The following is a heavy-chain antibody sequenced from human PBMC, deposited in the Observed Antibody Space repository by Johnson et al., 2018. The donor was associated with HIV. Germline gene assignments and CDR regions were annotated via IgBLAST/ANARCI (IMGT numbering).Heavy chain of an antibody. D-gene: IGHD6-13*01. CDR1: GFTFSSSW. CDR2: INSDGSNT. CDR3: AKVWQQLAHDAFDI. V-gene: IGHV3-74*02. Sequence: VQLVESGGGVVRPGGSLRLSCAASGFTFSSSWMHWVCQAPEKGLEWVSRINSDGSNTTYADSVKGRFTISRDNSKNTLYLQMNSLRAEDTALYYCAKVWQQLAHDAFDIWGQGTMVTVSS. J-gene: IGHJ3*02.